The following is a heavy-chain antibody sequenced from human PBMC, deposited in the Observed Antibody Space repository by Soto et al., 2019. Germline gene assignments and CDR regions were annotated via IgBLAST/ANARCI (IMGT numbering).Heavy chain of an antibody. CDR2: ISYDGSNK. CDR3: AKDLGDIVATYYYYGMDV. D-gene: IGHD5-12*01. Sequence: GGSLRLSCAASGFTFSSYGMHWVRQAPGKGLEWVAVISYDGSNKYYADSVKGRFTTSRDNSKNTLYLQMNSLRAEDTAVYYCAKDLGDIVATYYYYGMDVWGQGTTVTVSS. J-gene: IGHJ6*02. V-gene: IGHV3-30*18. CDR1: GFTFSSYG.